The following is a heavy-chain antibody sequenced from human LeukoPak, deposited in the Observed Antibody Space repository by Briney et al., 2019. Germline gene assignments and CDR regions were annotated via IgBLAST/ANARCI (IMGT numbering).Heavy chain of an antibody. Sequence: GGSLRLSCAASGFTFSSCGMHWVRQAPGKGLEWVAVISYDGSNKYYADSVKGRFTISRDNSKNTLYLQMNSLRAEDTAVYYCAKEISSGDYWGQGTLVTVSS. CDR1: GFTFSSCG. CDR3: AKEISSGDY. J-gene: IGHJ4*02. V-gene: IGHV3-30*18. D-gene: IGHD6-19*01. CDR2: ISYDGSNK.